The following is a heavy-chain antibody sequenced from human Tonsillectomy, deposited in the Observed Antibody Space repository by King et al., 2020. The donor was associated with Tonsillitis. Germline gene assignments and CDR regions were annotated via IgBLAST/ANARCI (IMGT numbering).Heavy chain of an antibody. CDR1: GFRFSSYS. CDR2: ISTSGRYI. V-gene: IGHV3-21*01. CDR3: ARARGGSDYPEYFQH. J-gene: IGHJ1*01. Sequence: QLVQSGGGLVKPGGSLRLSCGASGFRFSSYSMNWVRQAPGKGLEWVSSISTSGRYIFYAGSLKGRFTVSRDNAKNSLYLQMNSLRAEDTAVSFCARARGGSDYPEYFQHWGQGTLVTVSS. D-gene: IGHD1-26*01.